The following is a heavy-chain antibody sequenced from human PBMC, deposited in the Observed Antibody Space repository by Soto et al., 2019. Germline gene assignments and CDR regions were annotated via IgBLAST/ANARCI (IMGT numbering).Heavy chain of an antibody. CDR1: GGTFSSYA. CDR3: ATRLLRNPSALDY. J-gene: IGHJ4*02. Sequence: SVKVSCKASGGTFSSYAISWVRQAPGQGLEWMGGIIPIFGTANYAQKLQGRVTMTEDTSTDTAYMELSSLRSEDTAVYYCATRLLRNPSALDYWGQGTLVTVSS. V-gene: IGHV1-69*06. CDR2: IIPIFGTA.